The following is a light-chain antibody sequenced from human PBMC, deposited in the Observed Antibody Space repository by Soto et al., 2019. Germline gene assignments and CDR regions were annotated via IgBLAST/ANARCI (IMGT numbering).Light chain of an antibody. CDR3: CSYAGSTTHYV. V-gene: IGLV2-23*02. CDR2: EVN. J-gene: IGLJ1*01. Sequence: QPVLTQPAAVYGSTGQSITISCTGTSSDVGYYNLVSWYQQHPGKAPKLIIYEVNKRPSGFSNRFSGSKSGNTASLTISGLQAEDEADYYCCSYAGSTTHYVFGTGTKVTVL. CDR1: SSDVGYYNL.